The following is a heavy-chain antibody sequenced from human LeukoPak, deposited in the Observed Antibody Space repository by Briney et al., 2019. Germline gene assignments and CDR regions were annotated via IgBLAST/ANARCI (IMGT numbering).Heavy chain of an antibody. CDR2: SRFDINNQ. CDR3: AKDGNWGLQY. V-gene: IGHV3-30*02. J-gene: IGHJ4*02. Sequence: PGGSLRLSCAASGFTFTYENVHWVRQAPGKGPEWLTFSRFDINNQDYVDSVKGRFTVSRDNSKNTLYLQMTSLTLEDTAVYYCAKDGNWGLQYWGQGTLVTVSS. D-gene: IGHD3-16*01. CDR1: GFTFTYEN.